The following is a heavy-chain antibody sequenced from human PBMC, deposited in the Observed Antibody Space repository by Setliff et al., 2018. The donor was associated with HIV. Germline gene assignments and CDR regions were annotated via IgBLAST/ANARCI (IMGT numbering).Heavy chain of an antibody. CDR1: GGTFNSYA. Sequence: ASVKVSCKASGGTFNSYAISWVRQAPGQGLEWMGRIIPVFGTANYARKFQGRVTITADKSTSTAYMELSSLRSEDTAVYYCARDSGYSRSDAFDIWGQGTMVTVSS. J-gene: IGHJ3*02. CDR3: ARDSGYSRSDAFDI. CDR2: IIPVFGTA. V-gene: IGHV1-69*06. D-gene: IGHD6-13*01.